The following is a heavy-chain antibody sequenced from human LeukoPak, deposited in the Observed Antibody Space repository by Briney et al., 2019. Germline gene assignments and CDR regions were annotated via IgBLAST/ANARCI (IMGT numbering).Heavy chain of an antibody. D-gene: IGHD1-26*01. CDR3: AKWDENFYYMDV. Sequence: GGSLRLSCTASRFTSNRYAMSWVRQAPGKGLEWVSSIGGSGGGTFYASSVRGRFTISRDNSKDTVFLQMNGLRAEDTAIYYCAKWDENFYYMDVWGQGTTVTVSS. CDR2: IGGSGGGT. V-gene: IGHV3-23*01. J-gene: IGHJ6*03. CDR1: RFTSNRYA.